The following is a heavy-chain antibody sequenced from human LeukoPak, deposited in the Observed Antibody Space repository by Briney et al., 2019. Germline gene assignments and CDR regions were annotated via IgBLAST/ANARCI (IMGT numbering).Heavy chain of an antibody. CDR1: GFTFSSYA. V-gene: IGHV3-30-3*01. Sequence: GGSLRLSGAASGFTFSSYAMHWVRQAPGKGLEWVAVISYDGSNKFYADSVKGRFTLSRDNSKNTLYLQMNSLRIEDTAVYYCGRGSVGFGELNYWGQGTLVTVSS. CDR2: ISYDGSNK. CDR3: GRGSVGFGELNY. J-gene: IGHJ4*02. D-gene: IGHD3-10*01.